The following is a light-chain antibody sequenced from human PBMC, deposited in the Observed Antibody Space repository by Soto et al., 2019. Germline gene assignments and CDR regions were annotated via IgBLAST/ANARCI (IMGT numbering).Light chain of an antibody. CDR1: QSVSRD. CDR3: QHRHN. Sequence: DIVLTQSPATLSLSPGERATLSCRASQSVSRDFAWYQQKPGQAPRLLIYDASNRATGIPARFSGSGFGRDFTLTIISLQPEDFAVYYCQHRHNFGPGTKVDFK. J-gene: IGKJ3*01. CDR2: DAS. V-gene: IGKV3-11*02.